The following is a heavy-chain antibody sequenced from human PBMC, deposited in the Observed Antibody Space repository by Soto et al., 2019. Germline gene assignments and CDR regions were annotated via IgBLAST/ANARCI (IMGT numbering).Heavy chain of an antibody. J-gene: IGHJ6*02. CDR1: GYTFTGYY. CDR2: INPETGGT. CDR3: ARERFQVISDGMDV. V-gene: IGHV1-2*02. Sequence: ASVKVSCKASGYTFTGYYVHWVREAPGQGLEWMGWINPETGGTSYAQKFQGRVTLSRDTSINTAYLELSSLRFDDAAMYFCARERFQVISDGMDVWGQGTTVTV. D-gene: IGHD2-21*01.